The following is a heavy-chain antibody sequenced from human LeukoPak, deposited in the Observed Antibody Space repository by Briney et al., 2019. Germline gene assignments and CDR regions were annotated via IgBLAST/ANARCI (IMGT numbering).Heavy chain of an antibody. Sequence: GGSLRLSCAASGFTFSSYEMNWVRQAPGKGLEWVSYISSSGSTIYYADSVKGRFTISRDNSKNTLYLQMNSLRAEDTAVYYCAELGLDAFDIWGQGTMVTVSS. CDR1: GFTFSSYE. V-gene: IGHV3-48*03. J-gene: IGHJ3*02. CDR3: AELGLDAFDI. D-gene: IGHD1-7*01. CDR2: ISSSGSTI.